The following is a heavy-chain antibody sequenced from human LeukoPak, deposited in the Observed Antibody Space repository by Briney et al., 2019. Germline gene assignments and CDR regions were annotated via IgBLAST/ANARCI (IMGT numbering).Heavy chain of an antibody. D-gene: IGHD3-10*01. CDR3: ARGCGNVILLFGEFS. CDR1: GFTFRTHA. J-gene: IGHJ4*02. Sequence: PGRSLRLSCAASGFTFRTHAMHWVRQAPGKGLEWVAAIPYDGSHTYYADSVKGRFSISRDNARNKNTLYLQMNSLRADDTALYYCARGCGNVILLFGEFSWGQGTLVTVSS. CDR2: IPYDGSHT. V-gene: IGHV3-30*16.